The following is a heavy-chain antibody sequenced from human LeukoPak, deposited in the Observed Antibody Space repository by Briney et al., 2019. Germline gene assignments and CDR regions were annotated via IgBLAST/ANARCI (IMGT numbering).Heavy chain of an antibody. D-gene: IGHD5-24*01. CDR1: GFTFSSYS. V-gene: IGHV3-48*04. CDR2: ISSSSSTI. J-gene: IGHJ3*02. CDR3: ARVQLLDAFDI. Sequence: GGSLRLSCAASGFTFSSYSMNWVRQAPGKGLEWVSYISSSSSTIYYADSVKGRFTISRDNAKNSLYLQMNSLRAEDTAVYYCARVQLLDAFDIWGQGTMVTVSS.